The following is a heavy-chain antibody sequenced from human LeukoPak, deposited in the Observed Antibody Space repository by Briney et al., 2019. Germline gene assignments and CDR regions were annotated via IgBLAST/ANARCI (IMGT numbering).Heavy chain of an antibody. CDR1: GFTFSSYA. J-gene: IGHJ4*02. D-gene: IGHD1-26*01. CDR2: ISGSGGST. V-gene: IGHV3-23*01. Sequence: GGSLRLSCVASGFTFSSYAMSWVRQAPGKGLEWVSAISGSGGSTYYADSVKGRFTISRDNSKNTLYLQMNSLRAEDTAVYYCANRTPIVGYLFDYWGQGTLVTVSS. CDR3: ANRTPIVGYLFDY.